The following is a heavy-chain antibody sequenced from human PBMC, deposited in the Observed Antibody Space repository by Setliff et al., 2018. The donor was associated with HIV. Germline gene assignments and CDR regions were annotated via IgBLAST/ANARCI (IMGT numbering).Heavy chain of an antibody. CDR2: ISYDGSNK. D-gene: IGHD3-22*01. Sequence: GESLKISCAASGFTFSSYGMHWVRQAPGKGLEWVAVISYDGSNKYYADSVKGRFTISRDNSKNTLYLQMNSLRAEDTAVYYCAKDLALVVMTPYYYYGMDVWGQGTTVTVSS. V-gene: IGHV3-30*18. J-gene: IGHJ6*02. CDR1: GFTFSSYG. CDR3: AKDLALVVMTPYYYYGMDV.